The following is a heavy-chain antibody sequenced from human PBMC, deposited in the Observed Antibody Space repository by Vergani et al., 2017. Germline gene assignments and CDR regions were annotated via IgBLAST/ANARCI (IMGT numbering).Heavy chain of an antibody. J-gene: IGHJ6*02. Sequence: QVQLVQSGAEVKKPGSSVKVSCKASGGTFSSYTITWVRQAPGHGLEWMGRIVPTLNVANYAQNFQGRASITADMTTSTSYMDLSSLRSEDSAVYYCAMTLGYCSGERCYAGITGVDDYYGLDVGGQGTTVTVSS. CDR1: GGTFSSYT. V-gene: IGHV1-69*02. CDR2: IVPTLNVA. D-gene: IGHD2-15*01. CDR3: AMTLGYCSGERCYAGITGVDDYYGLDV.